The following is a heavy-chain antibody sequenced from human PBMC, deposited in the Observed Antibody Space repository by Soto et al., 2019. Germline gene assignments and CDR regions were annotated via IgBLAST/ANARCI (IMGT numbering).Heavy chain of an antibody. D-gene: IGHD2-2*01. CDR2: IAYDGSNT. CDR3: ARGRPDIVVVPAASDY. Sequence: GGSLRLSCAASGFTFRNHAMHWVRQAPGKGLECLAVIAYDGSNTFYRDSVKGRFTISRDNAKNTLYLQMNSLRADDTAVYYCARGRPDIVVVPAASDYWGQGTLVTVSS. V-gene: IGHV3-30-3*01. CDR1: GFTFRNHA. J-gene: IGHJ4*02.